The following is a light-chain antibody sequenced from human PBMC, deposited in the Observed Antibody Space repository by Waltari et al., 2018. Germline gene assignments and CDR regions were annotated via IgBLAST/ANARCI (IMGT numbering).Light chain of an antibody. CDR1: SSNLGGNY. CDR2: RND. V-gene: IGLV1-47*01. Sequence: QSVVTQPPSASGTPGQRVTISCSGSSSNLGGNYVFWYQQFPGTPPSLLTYRNDQRPSGVPERFSGSKSGTSASLAINGLRSEDEADYYCAAWDGGLKVRLFGGGTKLTVL. CDR3: AAWDGGLKVRL. J-gene: IGLJ3*02.